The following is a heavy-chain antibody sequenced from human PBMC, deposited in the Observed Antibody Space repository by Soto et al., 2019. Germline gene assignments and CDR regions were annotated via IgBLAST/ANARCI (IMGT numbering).Heavy chain of an antibody. J-gene: IGHJ4*02. D-gene: IGHD2-2*01. CDR3: TRPLGYCSSTSCYADY. Sequence: GGSLRLSCAASGFTFSGSAMHWVRQASGKGLEWVGRIRSKANSYATAYAASVKGRFTISRDDSKNTAYLQMNSLKTEDTAVYYCTRPLGYCSSTSCYADYWGQGTLVTVSS. V-gene: IGHV3-73*01. CDR2: IRSKANSYAT. CDR1: GFTFSGSA.